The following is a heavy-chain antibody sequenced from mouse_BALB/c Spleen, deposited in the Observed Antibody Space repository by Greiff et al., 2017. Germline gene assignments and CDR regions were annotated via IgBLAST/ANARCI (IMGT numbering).Heavy chain of an antibody. CDR1: GYTFTDYE. V-gene: IGHV1-15*01. CDR2: IDPETGGT. D-gene: IGHD2-4*01. CDR3: TREDDYDPFAY. Sequence: VQLQQSGAELVRPGASVTLSCKASGYTFTDYEMHWVKQTPVHGLEWIGAIDPETGGTAYNQKFKGKATLTADKSSSTAYMELRSLTSEDSAVYYCTREDDYDPFAYWGQGTLVTVSA. J-gene: IGHJ3*01.